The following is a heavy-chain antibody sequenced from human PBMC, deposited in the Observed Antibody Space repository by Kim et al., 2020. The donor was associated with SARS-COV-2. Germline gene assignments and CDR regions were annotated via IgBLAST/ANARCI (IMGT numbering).Heavy chain of an antibody. Sequence: GGSLRLSCAASGFTFSSYGMHWVRQAPGKGLEWVAVIWYDGSNKYYADSVKGRFTISRDNSKNTLYLQMNSLRAEDTAVYYCARDLSSSGSYSVGYFDYWGQGTLVTVSS. D-gene: IGHD1-26*01. CDR3: ARDLSSSGSYSVGYFDY. CDR2: IWYDGSNK. CDR1: GFTFSSYG. V-gene: IGHV3-33*01. J-gene: IGHJ4*02.